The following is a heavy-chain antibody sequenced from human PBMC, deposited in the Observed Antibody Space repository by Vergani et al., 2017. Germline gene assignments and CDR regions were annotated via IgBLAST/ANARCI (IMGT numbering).Heavy chain of an antibody. V-gene: IGHV3-23*01. J-gene: IGHJ4*01. Sequence: EVQLLESGGNLIQPGGSLRLSCGASGFTFSSYAMTWVRLAPGKGLQWVSAISGSGGNTFYTDSVKGRFTISRDNTKNMLYLQMDSLRPEDTAMFYCVKDRGASIWFDDWGQGTPVTVSS. CDR2: ISGSGGNT. D-gene: IGHD6-13*01. CDR1: GFTFSSYA. CDR3: VKDRGASIWFDD.